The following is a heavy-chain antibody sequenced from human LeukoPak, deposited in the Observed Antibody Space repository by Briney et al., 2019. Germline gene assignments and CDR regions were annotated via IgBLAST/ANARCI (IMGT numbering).Heavy chain of an antibody. J-gene: IGHJ5*02. D-gene: IGHD3-10*01. Sequence: GASVKVSCKASGYTFTGHYMHWVRQAPGQGLEWMGWINPNSGAINYAQKLQGRVTMTTDTSTSTAYMELRSLRSDDTAVYYCAREARFGELLSRFDPWGKGTLVTVSS. CDR3: AREARFGELLSRFDP. CDR1: GYTFTGHY. V-gene: IGHV1-2*02. CDR2: INPNSGAI.